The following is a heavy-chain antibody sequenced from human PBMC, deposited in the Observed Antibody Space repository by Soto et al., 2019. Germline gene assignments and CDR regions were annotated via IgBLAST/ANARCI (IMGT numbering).Heavy chain of an antibody. CDR2: IYYSGST. CDR3: AREGIAAAGTIFWFDP. J-gene: IGHJ5*02. Sequence: PSETLSLTCTGSGRSIRSSGYYWSWTRQHPGKGLEWIGYIYYSGSTYYNPSLKSRVTISVDTSKNQFSLKLSSVTAADTAVYYCAREGIAAAGTIFWFDPWGQGTLVTVSS. D-gene: IGHD6-13*01. V-gene: IGHV4-31*03. CDR1: GRSIRSSGYY.